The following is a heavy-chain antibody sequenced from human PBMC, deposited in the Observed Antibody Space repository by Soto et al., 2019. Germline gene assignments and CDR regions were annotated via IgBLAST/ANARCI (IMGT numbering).Heavy chain of an antibody. J-gene: IGHJ5*02. CDR1: GVSISSYY. D-gene: IGHD3-3*01. CDR2: IYDSGST. Sequence: SETLSLTCPVSGVSISSYYWSWIRQPPGKGLEWIGYIYDSGSTNYNPSLKSRVTISVDTSKNQFSLKLSSVTAADTAVYYCAREVYPRHYYDFWSGYYSWFDPWGQGTLVTVSS. V-gene: IGHV4-59*01. CDR3: AREVYPRHYYDFWSGYYSWFDP.